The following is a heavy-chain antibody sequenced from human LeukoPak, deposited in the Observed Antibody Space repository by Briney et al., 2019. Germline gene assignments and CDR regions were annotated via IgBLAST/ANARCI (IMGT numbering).Heavy chain of an antibody. Sequence: SETLSLTCAVSGGSISSYYWSWIRQPPGKGLEWIGYLYYSGSTNSNPSLKSRVTMSVDTSKNQFSLKLRSVTAADTAVYYCARGGSGISNAFDIWGQGTMVTVSS. V-gene: IGHV4-59*01. CDR3: ARGGSGISNAFDI. J-gene: IGHJ3*02. CDR2: LYYSGST. D-gene: IGHD3-10*01. CDR1: GGSISSYY.